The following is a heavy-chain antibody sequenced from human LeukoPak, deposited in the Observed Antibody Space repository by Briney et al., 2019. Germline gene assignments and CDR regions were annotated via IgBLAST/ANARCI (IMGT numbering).Heavy chain of an antibody. CDR2: INHSGST. Sequence: PSETLSLTCAVYGGSFSGYYWSWIRQPPGKGLEWIGEINHSGSTNYNPSLKSRVTISVDTPKNQFSLKLSSVTAADTAVYYCARGRPLTYSSGWYDFDYWGQGTLVTVSS. D-gene: IGHD6-19*01. CDR1: GGSFSGYY. J-gene: IGHJ4*02. CDR3: ARGRPLTYSSGWYDFDY. V-gene: IGHV4-34*01.